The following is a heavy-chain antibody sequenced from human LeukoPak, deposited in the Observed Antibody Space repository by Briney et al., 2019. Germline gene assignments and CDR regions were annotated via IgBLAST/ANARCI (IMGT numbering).Heavy chain of an antibody. Sequence: GGSLRLSCAASGFSFMNAWMIWVRQAPGKGLEWVGRIKSNADGGTPDYAAPARGRFTISRDDSKNTLYLQMNSLKTEYTAVYYCTTFYHEYSPYWGRGTLVTVSS. V-gene: IGHV3-15*01. CDR2: IKSNADGGTP. CDR3: TTFYHEYSPY. D-gene: IGHD2/OR15-2a*01. J-gene: IGHJ4*02. CDR1: GFSFMNAW.